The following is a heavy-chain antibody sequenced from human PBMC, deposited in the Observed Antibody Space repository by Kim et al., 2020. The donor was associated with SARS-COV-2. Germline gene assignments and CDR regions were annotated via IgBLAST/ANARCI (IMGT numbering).Heavy chain of an antibody. D-gene: IGHD3-16*01. CDR3: ARDRGFYVEMAYYFDY. V-gene: IGHV3-48*02. J-gene: IGHJ4*02. Sequence: SLKGRFTISRDNAKNSLYLQMNSLRDEDTAVYYCARDRGFYVEMAYYFDYWGQGTLVTVSS.